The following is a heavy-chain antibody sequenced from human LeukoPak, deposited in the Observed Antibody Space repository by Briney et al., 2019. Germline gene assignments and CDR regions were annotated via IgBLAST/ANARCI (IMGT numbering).Heavy chain of an antibody. CDR1: GYTFTSHG. V-gene: IGHV1-18*01. CDR3: ARILDPVGYYYYYYMDV. Sequence: ASVKVSCKASGYTFTSHGISWVRQAPGQGLEWMGWISAYNGNTNYAQKLQGRVTMTTDTSTSTAYMELRSLRSDDTAVYYCARILDPVGYYYYYYMDVWGKGTTVTVSS. CDR2: ISAYNGNT. D-gene: IGHD2-15*01. J-gene: IGHJ6*03.